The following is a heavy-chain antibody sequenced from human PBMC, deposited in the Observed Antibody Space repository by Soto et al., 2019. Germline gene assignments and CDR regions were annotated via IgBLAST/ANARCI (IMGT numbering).Heavy chain of an antibody. CDR1: GGSISSSSYY. CDR2: IYYSGST. Sequence: WETRSRTCTVSGGSISSSSYYWGWIRQPPGKGLEWIGSIYYSGSTSYNPSLKSRVTISVDTSKNQFSLKLSSVTAADTAVYYCARESLRGYSYGPCGQGTLVTVXS. V-gene: IGHV4-39*02. J-gene: IGHJ5*02. CDR3: ARESLRGYSYGP. D-gene: IGHD5-18*01.